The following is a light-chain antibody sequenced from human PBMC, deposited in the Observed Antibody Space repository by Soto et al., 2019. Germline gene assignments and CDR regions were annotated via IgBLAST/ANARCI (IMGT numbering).Light chain of an antibody. CDR1: QAVNNGY. J-gene: IGKJ1*01. V-gene: IGKV3-20*01. CDR2: VAS. CDR3: QHYDGSPPWA. Sequence: IVLTQSPVTLSLSPGESATLSCRASQAVNNGYLAWYQQKTGQAPRLVIYVASNRASGIPERFSGSGSGTDFALTISRLEPGDFALYWCQHYDGSPPWAFGQGTKVE.